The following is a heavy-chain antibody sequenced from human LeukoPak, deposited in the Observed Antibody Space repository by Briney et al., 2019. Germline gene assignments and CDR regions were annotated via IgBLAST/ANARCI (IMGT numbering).Heavy chain of an antibody. V-gene: IGHV3-9*01. D-gene: IGHD1-26*01. CDR3: AKDIMGIVGATTVFDY. J-gene: IGHJ4*02. Sequence: GGSLRLSCAASGFTFDDYAMPWVRQAPGKGLEWVSGISWNSGSIGYADSVKGRFTISRDNAKNSLYLQMNSLRAEDTALYYCAKDIMGIVGATTVFDYWGQGTLVTVSS. CDR1: GFTFDDYA. CDR2: ISWNSGSI.